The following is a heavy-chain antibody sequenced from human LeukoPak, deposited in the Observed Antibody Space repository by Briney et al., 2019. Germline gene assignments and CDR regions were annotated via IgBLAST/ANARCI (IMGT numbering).Heavy chain of an antibody. Sequence: SVKVSCKASGFIFTILAVQWVRQARGQRLEWIGWIAVGSGHTSYSQKFQERVTITRDMPSRTVYMQLSGLTSEDTADYSCAADLYYYGSGSKYKGDAFEIWGQGTVITVSS. CDR1: GFIFTILA. D-gene: IGHD3-10*01. CDR3: AADLYYYGSGSKYKGDAFEI. CDR2: IAVGSGHT. J-gene: IGHJ3*02. V-gene: IGHV1-58*01.